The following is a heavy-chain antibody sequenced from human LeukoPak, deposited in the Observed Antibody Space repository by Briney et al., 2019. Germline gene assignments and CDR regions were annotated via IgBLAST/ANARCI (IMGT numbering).Heavy chain of an antibody. D-gene: IGHD3-10*01. CDR1: GFTFSDYW. CDR3: AKDYGVIITGWFDP. J-gene: IGHJ5*02. Sequence: GGSLRLSCAASGFTFSDYWMSWVRQAPGKGLEWVANIKQDGSEKYYVDSVKGRFTISRDNAKNSLYLQMNSLRAEDTALYYCAKDYGVIITGWFDPWGQGTLVTVSS. CDR2: IKQDGSEK. V-gene: IGHV3-7*03.